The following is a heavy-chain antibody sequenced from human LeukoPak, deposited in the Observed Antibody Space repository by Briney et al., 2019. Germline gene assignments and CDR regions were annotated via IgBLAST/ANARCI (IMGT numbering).Heavy chain of an antibody. J-gene: IGHJ4*02. CDR1: GFTLSSYW. D-gene: IGHD4-17*01. CDR3: ASDTTVTTFPDY. V-gene: IGHV3-7*01. Sequence: GGSLRLSCAAPGFTLSSYWMSWVRQAPGKGLEWVANMNQDGSDKNYVDSVKGRFTISRDNAKNSLYLQMNSLRAEDTGVYYCASDTTVTTFPDYWGQGTLVTVSS. CDR2: MNQDGSDK.